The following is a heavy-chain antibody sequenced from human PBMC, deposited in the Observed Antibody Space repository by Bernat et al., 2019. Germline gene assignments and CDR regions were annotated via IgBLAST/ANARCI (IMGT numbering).Heavy chain of an antibody. V-gene: IGHV3-15*01. J-gene: IGHJ6*03. CDR2: IKSKTDGGTT. Sequence: EVQLVESGGGLVKPGGSLRLSCAASGFTFSNAWMSWVRQAPGKGLEWVGRIKSKTDGGTTDYAAPVKGRFTISRDDSKNTLYLQMNSLKTEDTAVYYCTTDCTFGGVIAFYYYYMDVWGKGTTVTVSS. CDR1: GFTFSNAW. D-gene: IGHD3-16*02. CDR3: TTDCTFGGVIAFYYYYMDV.